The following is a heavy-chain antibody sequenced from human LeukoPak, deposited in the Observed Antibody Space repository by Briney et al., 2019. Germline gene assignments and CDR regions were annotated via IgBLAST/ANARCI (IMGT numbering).Heavy chain of an antibody. D-gene: IGHD3-10*01. CDR3: ARDRWYYRSAYGMDV. J-gene: IGHJ6*02. Sequence: PSETLSLTCTVSGGSINNYYWSWVRQPPGKGLEWIGYIYYSGSTNYNPSFKSRVTISVDTSKNQFSLKLSSVTAADTAVYYCARDRWYYRSAYGMDVWGHGTTVTVSS. CDR1: GGSINNYY. CDR2: IYYSGST. V-gene: IGHV4-59*01.